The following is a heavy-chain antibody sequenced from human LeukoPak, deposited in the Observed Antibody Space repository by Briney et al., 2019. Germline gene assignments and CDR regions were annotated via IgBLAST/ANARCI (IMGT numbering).Heavy chain of an antibody. CDR3: ARVEEMATIKAYYFDY. CDR2: IIPIFGTA. V-gene: IGHV1-69*06. D-gene: IGHD5-24*01. J-gene: IGHJ4*02. Sequence: SVKVSCKASGGTFSSYAISWVRQAPGQGLEWMGGIIPIFGTANYAQKFQGRVTITADKSTSTAYMELSSLRSEDTAVYYCARVEEMATIKAYYFDYWGQGTLVTVSS. CDR1: GGTFSSYA.